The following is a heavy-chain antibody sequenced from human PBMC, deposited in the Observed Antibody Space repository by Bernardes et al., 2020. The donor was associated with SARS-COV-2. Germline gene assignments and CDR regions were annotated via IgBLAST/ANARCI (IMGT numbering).Heavy chain of an antibody. V-gene: IGHV3-7*03. J-gene: IGHJ6*02. CDR2: INHDGSGK. CDR3: GRYFRGYGLDV. Sequence: GGSLRLSCAASGFTSNNWMSWVRQAPGKGLEWVADINHDGSGKYYVDSVKGRFTISRDTAINSVSLQMDSLRVEDTALYYCGRYFRGYGLDVWGPGTTVTVSS. CDR1: GFTSNNW. D-gene: IGHD3-10*01.